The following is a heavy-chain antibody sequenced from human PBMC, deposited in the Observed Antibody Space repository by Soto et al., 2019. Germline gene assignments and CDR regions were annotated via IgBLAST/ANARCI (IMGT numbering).Heavy chain of an antibody. D-gene: IGHD5-18*01. CDR2: IASRAHNYAT. CDR3: AGVMDTLFDRFGY. J-gene: IGHJ4*02. Sequence: EVEVVESGGGLVQPGGSLKLSCAASGFSLSGSFIHWVRQASGKGPEWVGRIASRAHNYATAYGTSVQGRFTVSRDDSLNTAYLQMNALKTEDTAVYFCAGVMDTLFDRFGYWGGGILVTVSA. CDR1: GFSLSGSF. V-gene: IGHV3-73*02.